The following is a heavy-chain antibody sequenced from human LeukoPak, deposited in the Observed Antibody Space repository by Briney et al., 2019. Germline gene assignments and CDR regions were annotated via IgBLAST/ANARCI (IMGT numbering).Heavy chain of an antibody. V-gene: IGHV3-30*18. J-gene: IGHJ1*01. CDR3: AKSHPPTVTTEEGEYLQH. CDR2: ISFDGSNQ. Sequence: GRSLRLSCAASGFTFSSFGMHWVRQAPRQGLEWVAVISFDGSNQSYADSVKGRFTIYRDNFKNTVYLQMNSLRAEETAVYYCAKSHPPTVTTEEGEYLQHWGQGTLVTVSS. CDR1: GFTFSSFG. D-gene: IGHD4-17*01.